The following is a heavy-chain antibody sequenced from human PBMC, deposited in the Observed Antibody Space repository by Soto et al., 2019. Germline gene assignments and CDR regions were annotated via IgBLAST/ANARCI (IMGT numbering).Heavy chain of an antibody. J-gene: IGHJ4*02. CDR3: AKDSYSSSNTSGPFDY. Sequence: QVQLVESGGGVVQPGRSLRLSCAASAFTFSSYGMHWVRQAPGKGLEWVAVISYDGNNKYYADSVKGRFTISRDNSKNTLYLQMNSLRAEDTAVYYCAKDSYSSSNTSGPFDYWGQGTLVTVSS. CDR1: AFTFSSYG. D-gene: IGHD6-13*01. CDR2: ISYDGNNK. V-gene: IGHV3-30*18.